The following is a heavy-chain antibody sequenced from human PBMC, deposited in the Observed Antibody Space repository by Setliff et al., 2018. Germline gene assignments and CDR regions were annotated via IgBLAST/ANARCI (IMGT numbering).Heavy chain of an antibody. CDR1: GGSISSHY. Sequence: SETLSLTCTVSGGSISSHYWCWIRQPPGKGLAWIGYIHYSGSINYNPSLKSRVTISVDTSKNQFSLKMTSMTAADTAVYYCARASWYYDFWSGSEGSGWFDPWGQGTLVTSPQ. CDR2: IHYSGSI. D-gene: IGHD3-3*01. CDR3: ARASWYYDFWSGSEGSGWFDP. V-gene: IGHV4-59*11. J-gene: IGHJ5*02.